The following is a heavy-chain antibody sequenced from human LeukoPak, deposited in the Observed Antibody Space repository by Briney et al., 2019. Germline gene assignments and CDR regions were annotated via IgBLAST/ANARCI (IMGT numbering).Heavy chain of an antibody. V-gene: IGHV4-61*02. D-gene: IGHD3-10*01. CDR2: IYTSGST. CDR1: GGSISSGSYY. CDR3: ARWRSGSPHFDY. Sequence: SETLSLTCTVSGGSISSGSYYWSWIRQPAGKGLEWIGRIYTSGSTNYNPSLKSRVTISVDTSKNQFSLKLSSVTAADTAVYYCARWRSGSPHFDYWGQGTLVTVSS. J-gene: IGHJ4*02.